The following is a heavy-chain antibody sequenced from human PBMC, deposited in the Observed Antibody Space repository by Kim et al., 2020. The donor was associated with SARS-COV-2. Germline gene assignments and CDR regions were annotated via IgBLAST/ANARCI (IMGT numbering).Heavy chain of an antibody. V-gene: IGHV4-31*03. CDR1: GVSITSGRYY. J-gene: IGHJ5*02. D-gene: IGHD3-10*01. CDR3: ARFKQDGSGSPDT. Sequence: SETLSLTCNVSGVSITSGRYYWGWIRQNPGQGLEWLGYTFFTGNTYPSPSLKSRLTLSFDTSSNLFSLKLRSVTAADTAVYFCARFKQDGSGSPDTWGQG. CDR2: TFFTGNT.